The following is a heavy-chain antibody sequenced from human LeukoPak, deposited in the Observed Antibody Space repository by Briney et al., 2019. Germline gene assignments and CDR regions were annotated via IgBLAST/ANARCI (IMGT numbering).Heavy chain of an antibody. CDR1: GGSISSYY. J-gene: IGHJ5*02. V-gene: IGHV4-59*08. CDR2: IYYSGST. D-gene: IGHD6-13*01. CDR3: ARQGTSSWYGNWFDP. Sequence: SETLSLTCIVSGGSISSYYWSWIRQPPVKGLEWIGYIYYSGSTNYNPSLKSRVTISVDTSKNQFSLKLSSVTAADTAVYYCARQGTSSWYGNWFDPWGQGTLVTVSS.